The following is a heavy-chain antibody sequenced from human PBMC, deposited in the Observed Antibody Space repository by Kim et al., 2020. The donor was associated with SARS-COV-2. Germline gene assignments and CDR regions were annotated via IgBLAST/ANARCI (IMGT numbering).Heavy chain of an antibody. J-gene: IGHJ4*02. Sequence: GGSLRLSCAASGFTFSSYGMHWVRQAPGKGLEWVAVIWYDGSNKYYADSVKGRFTIPRDNSKNTLYLQMNSLRAEDTAVYYCARDRMIFGVVIIPGEFDYWGQGTLVTVSS. CDR1: GFTFSSYG. CDR3: ARDRMIFGVVIIPGEFDY. V-gene: IGHV3-33*01. D-gene: IGHD3-3*01. CDR2: IWYDGSNK.